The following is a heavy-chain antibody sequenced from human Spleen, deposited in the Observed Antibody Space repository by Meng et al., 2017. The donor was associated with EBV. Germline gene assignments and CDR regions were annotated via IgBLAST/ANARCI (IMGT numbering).Heavy chain of an antibody. V-gene: IGHV3-74*02. D-gene: IGHD7-27*01. Sequence: GRLVGSGGCVGKPGRSLRLSCAASGFTFSSYWMHWVRQAPGKGLVWVSRINSDGSSTSYADSVKGRFTISRDNAKNTLDLQMNSLRAEDTAVYYCASNWGHFDYWGQGTLVTVSS. CDR1: GFTFSSYW. J-gene: IGHJ4*02. CDR3: ASNWGHFDY. CDR2: INSDGSST.